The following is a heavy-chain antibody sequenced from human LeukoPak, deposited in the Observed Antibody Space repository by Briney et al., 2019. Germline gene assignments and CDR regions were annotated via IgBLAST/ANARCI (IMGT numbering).Heavy chain of an antibody. V-gene: IGHV3-23*03. J-gene: IGHJ4*02. D-gene: IGHD3-22*01. CDR2: IYSGGST. Sequence: GGSLRLSCAASGFTFSSYAMSWVRQAPGKGLEWVSVIYSGGSTYYADSVKGRFTISRDNSKNTLYLQMNSLRAEDTAVYYCAKPGDSSGYYPIDYWGQGTLVTVSS. CDR3: AKPGDSSGYYPIDY. CDR1: GFTFSSYA.